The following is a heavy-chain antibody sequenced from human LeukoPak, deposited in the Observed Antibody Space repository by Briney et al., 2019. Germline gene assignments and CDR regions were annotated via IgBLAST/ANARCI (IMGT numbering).Heavy chain of an antibody. V-gene: IGHV4-34*01. CDR3: ARRRRRAMVTGHYYYYMDV. D-gene: IGHD5-18*01. Sequence: PSETLSLTCAVYGGSFSGYYWSWIRQPPGKGLEWIGEINHSGSTNYNPSLKSRVTISVDTSKNQFSLKLSSVTAADTAVYYCARRRRRAMVTGHYYYYMDVWGKGTTVTISS. CDR1: GGSFSGYY. CDR2: INHSGST. J-gene: IGHJ6*03.